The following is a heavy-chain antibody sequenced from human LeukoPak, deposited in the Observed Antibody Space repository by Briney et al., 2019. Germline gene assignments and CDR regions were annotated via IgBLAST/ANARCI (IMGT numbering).Heavy chain of an antibody. CDR2: ISSSRSYI. CDR1: GFTFSSFS. J-gene: IGHJ5*02. D-gene: IGHD3-10*01. V-gene: IGHV3-21*01. CDR3: ASYYGSGSYSPFDP. Sequence: GGSLRLSCAASGFTFSSFSMNWVSQAPGRGLEWVSSISSSRSYIYYADSVKGRFTISRDNAKNSLYLQMNSLRAEDTAVYYCASYYGSGSYSPFDPWGQGTLVTVSS.